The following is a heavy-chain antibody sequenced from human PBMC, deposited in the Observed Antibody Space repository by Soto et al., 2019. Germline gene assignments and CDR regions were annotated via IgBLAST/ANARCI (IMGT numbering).Heavy chain of an antibody. J-gene: IGHJ3*01. D-gene: IGHD3-9*01. V-gene: IGHV4-30-2*01. CDR2: ISHSGNT. CDR1: GGSISNGGYS. CDR3: ARSSYDILTGRLDAFDV. Sequence: PSETLSLTCAVSGGSISNGGYSWSWLRQPPGKGLEWIGFISHSGNTYYNPSLRSRVIISIDKSRNHFSLGLKSVTAADTAVYYCARSSYDILTGRLDAFDVWGQGTIVTVSS.